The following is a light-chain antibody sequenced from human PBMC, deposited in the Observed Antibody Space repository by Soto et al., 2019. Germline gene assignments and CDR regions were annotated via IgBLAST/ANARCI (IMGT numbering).Light chain of an antibody. Sequence: DIQMTQSQSSLSASVGDRVTITCRASQSISNWLAWYQQRPGKAPKLLIYKASNLESGVPSRFSGSGSGTEFTLTISSLQPDDFATYYCQQYNSYSRTFSQGTKVDIK. CDR3: QQYNSYSRT. J-gene: IGKJ1*01. CDR2: KAS. CDR1: QSISNW. V-gene: IGKV1-5*03.